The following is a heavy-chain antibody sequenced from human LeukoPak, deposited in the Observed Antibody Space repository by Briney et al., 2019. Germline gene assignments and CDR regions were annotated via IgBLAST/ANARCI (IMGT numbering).Heavy chain of an antibody. J-gene: IGHJ3*02. Sequence: SETLSPTCTVSGGSMNSGGYYWSWIRQPPGKGLEWIGYIYYSGSTFYNPSLESRVTLSVDPSKNQFSLKLSSVTAADTAVYYCARSDIWGQGTMVTVSS. CDR3: ARSDI. CDR1: GGSMNSGGYY. V-gene: IGHV4-30-4*01. CDR2: IYYSGST.